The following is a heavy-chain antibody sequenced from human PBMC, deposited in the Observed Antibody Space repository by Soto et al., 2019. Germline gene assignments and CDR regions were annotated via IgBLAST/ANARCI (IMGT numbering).Heavy chain of an antibody. CDR1: GGSISSDY. Sequence: SETLSLTCTVSGGSISSDYWSWIRQPAGEGLEWIGRIYSSGSTNYNPSLQSRVTMSVDTSKNQFSLRLSSVTTADTALYYCARTTAVPNTLRSRYFFDYWAQGTLVTVSS. CDR2: IYSSGST. V-gene: IGHV4-4*07. D-gene: IGHD4-17*01. J-gene: IGHJ4*02. CDR3: ARTTAVPNTLRSRYFFDY.